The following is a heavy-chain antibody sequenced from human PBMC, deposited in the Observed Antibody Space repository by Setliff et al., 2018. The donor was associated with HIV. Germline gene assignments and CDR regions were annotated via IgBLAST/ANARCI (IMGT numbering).Heavy chain of an antibody. Sequence: SETLSLTCSVSGDSVSSRSYYWGWIRQSPGKGLERIGSIYFNGITHDNPSLKSRVTTSVDTSKNQFSLNLHSVTAGDTGFYYCVTVVQDDLGVALFDYWGPGILVTVSS. CDR1: GDSVSSRSYY. D-gene: IGHD3-3*01. CDR3: VTVVQDDLGVALFDY. CDR2: IYFNGIT. V-gene: IGHV4-39*01. J-gene: IGHJ4*02.